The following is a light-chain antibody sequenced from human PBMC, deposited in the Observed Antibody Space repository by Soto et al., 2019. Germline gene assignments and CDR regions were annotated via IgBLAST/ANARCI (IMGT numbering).Light chain of an antibody. CDR1: QYIGIY. V-gene: IGKV1-5*01. Sequence: DIQMTQYPSSLSASVGDRVTITCRASQYIGIYLNWYQKKPGKVPKLLIFDASTLQTGVPLRFGGSGSGTDFTLTISSLKTDDFANYYCQQYNSYYPLTFGGGTKVDIK. CDR2: DAS. CDR3: QQYNSYYPLT. J-gene: IGKJ4*01.